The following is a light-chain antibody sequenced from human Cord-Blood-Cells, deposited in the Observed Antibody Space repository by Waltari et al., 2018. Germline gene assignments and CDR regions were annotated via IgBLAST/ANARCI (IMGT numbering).Light chain of an antibody. CDR2: EVS. J-gene: IGLJ1*01. CDR3: SSYTSSSTFYV. CDR1: SSDVGGYNY. V-gene: IGLV2-14*01. Sequence: QSALTQPASVSGSPGQSITISCTGTSSDVGGYNYVSWYQQHPGKAPKLLIYEVSNRPSGVSNRFSGSKSGNTASLTISGLQAEDDADYYCSSYTSSSTFYVCGTGTKVTVL.